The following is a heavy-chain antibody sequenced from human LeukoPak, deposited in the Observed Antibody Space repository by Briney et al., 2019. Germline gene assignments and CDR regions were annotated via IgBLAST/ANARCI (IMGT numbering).Heavy chain of an antibody. CDR1: GGSFSGYY. CDR2: INHSGST. J-gene: IGHJ4*02. CDR3: ARVGLRYFDWLFTN. V-gene: IGHV4-34*01. Sequence: PSETLSLTCAVYGGSFSGYYWSWIRQPPGKGLEWIGEINHSGSTNYNPSLKSRVTISVDTSKNQFSLELSSVTAADTAVYYCARVGLRYFDWLFTNWGQGTLVTVSS. D-gene: IGHD3-9*01.